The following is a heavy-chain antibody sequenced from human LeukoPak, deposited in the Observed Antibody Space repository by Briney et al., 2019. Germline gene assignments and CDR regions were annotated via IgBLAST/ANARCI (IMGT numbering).Heavy chain of an antibody. D-gene: IGHD6-13*01. CDR2: IYHSGST. CDR3: ARLISSSHFDY. Sequence: SETLSLTCTVSGGSISSSSYYWGWIRQPPGKGLEWIGSIYHSGSTYYNPSLKSRVTISVDTSKNQFSLKLSSVTAADTAVNYCARLISSSHFDYWGQGTLVTVSS. V-gene: IGHV4-39*07. J-gene: IGHJ4*02. CDR1: GGSISSSSYY.